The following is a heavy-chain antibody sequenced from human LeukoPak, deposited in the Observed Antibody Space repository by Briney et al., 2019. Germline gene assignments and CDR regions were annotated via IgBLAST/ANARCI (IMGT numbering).Heavy chain of an antibody. CDR1: GFTVTEYA. D-gene: IGHD3-3*01. CDR2: MSNIGPNT. Sequence: GGSLRLSCAASGFTVTEYAMTWIRQSPGKGLEWVSSMSNIGPNTYYADSVKGRFTISRDTSKNTLLLQMNSLRGDDTALYFCARRLSLRFDAFAVWGPGTVVTVSS. V-gene: IGHV3-23*01. J-gene: IGHJ3*01. CDR3: ARRLSLRFDAFAV.